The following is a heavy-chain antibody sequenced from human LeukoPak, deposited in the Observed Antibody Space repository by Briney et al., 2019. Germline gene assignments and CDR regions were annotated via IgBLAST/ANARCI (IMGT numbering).Heavy chain of an antibody. V-gene: IGHV4-34*01. CDR3: ARRNYYDSSGAIDY. Sequence: SETLSLTCAVYGGSFSGYYWSWIRQPPGKGLEWIGEINHSGSTNYNPSLKSRVTISVDTSKNQFSLKLSSVTAADTAVYYCARRNYYDSSGAIDYWGQGTLVTVSS. CDR2: INHSGST. D-gene: IGHD3-22*01. J-gene: IGHJ4*02. CDR1: GGSFSGYY.